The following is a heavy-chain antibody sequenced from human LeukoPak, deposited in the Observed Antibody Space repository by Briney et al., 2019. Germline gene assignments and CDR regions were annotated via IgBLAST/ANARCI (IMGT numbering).Heavy chain of an antibody. CDR3: ARGRTIFGVVSNWFDP. Sequence: QSSETLSLTCAVYGGSFSGYYWSWIRHPPGKGLEWIGEINHSGSTNYNPSLKTRVTISVATSKNQFSLKLSPVTAADTAVYYCARGRTIFGVVSNWFDPWGQGTLVPVSS. J-gene: IGHJ5*02. D-gene: IGHD3-3*01. CDR2: INHSGST. V-gene: IGHV4-34*01. CDR1: GGSFSGYY.